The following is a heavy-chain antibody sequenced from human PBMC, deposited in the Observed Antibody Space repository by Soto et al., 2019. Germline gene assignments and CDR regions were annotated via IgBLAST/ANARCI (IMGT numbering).Heavy chain of an antibody. V-gene: IGHV1-18*01. D-gene: IGHD6-6*01. J-gene: IGHJ5*02. Sequence: QVQLVQSGAEVKKPGASVKVSCKASGYTFFTYGITWVRQVPGQGLEWMGWISTYDGNTDYAQKLQGRVTMTTDTSTRTAYMELRSLRSDDTAVYYCARKSSSSSWFDPWGQGTLVTVSS. CDR1: GYTFFTYG. CDR2: ISTYDGNT. CDR3: ARKSSSSSWFDP.